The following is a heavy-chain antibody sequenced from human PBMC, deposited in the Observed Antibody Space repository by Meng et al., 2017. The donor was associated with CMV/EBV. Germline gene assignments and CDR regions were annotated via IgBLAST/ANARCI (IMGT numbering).Heavy chain of an antibody. J-gene: IGHJ4*02. V-gene: IGHV4-59*12. CDR2: IYYSGST. Sequence: VPLQESVPVLVKPSASLSHTSTCSGGSISSYYWSWIRQPPGKGLEWIGYIYYSGSTNYNPSLKSRFTISVDTSKNQFSLKLSSVTAADTAVYYCASSLTYPDYWGQGTLVTVSS. CDR3: ASSLTYPDY. D-gene: IGHD2-15*01. CDR1: GGSISSYY.